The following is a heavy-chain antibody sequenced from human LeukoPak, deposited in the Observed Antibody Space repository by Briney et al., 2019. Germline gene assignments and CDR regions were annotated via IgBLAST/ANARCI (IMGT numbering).Heavy chain of an antibody. CDR2: IYYSGST. V-gene: IGHV4-39*01. CDR1: GGSISSSSYY. J-gene: IGHJ4*02. D-gene: IGHD6-6*01. Sequence: NPSETLSLTCTVSGGSISSSSYYWGWMRQPPGKGLEWIGSIYYSGSTYYNPSLKSRVTISVDTSKNQFSLKLSSVTAADTAVYYCARGEYSSSPRNYWGQGTLVTVSS. CDR3: ARGEYSSSPRNY.